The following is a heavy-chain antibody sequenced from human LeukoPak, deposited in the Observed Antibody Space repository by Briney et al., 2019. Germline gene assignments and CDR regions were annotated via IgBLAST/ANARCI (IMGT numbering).Heavy chain of an antibody. V-gene: IGHV1-69*13. D-gene: IGHD1-1*01. Sequence: SVKVSCKASGGTFSSYAISWVRQAPGQGLEWMGGIVPIFGTANYAQKFQGRVTITADESTSTAYMELSSLRSEDTAVYYCARVQELTYYYYYGMDVWAKGPRSPSP. CDR3: ARVQELTYYYYYGMDV. CDR1: GGTFSSYA. CDR2: IVPIFGTA. J-gene: IGHJ6*02.